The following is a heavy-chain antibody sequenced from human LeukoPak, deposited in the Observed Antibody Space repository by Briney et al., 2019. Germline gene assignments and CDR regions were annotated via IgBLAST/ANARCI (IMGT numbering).Heavy chain of an antibody. CDR3: AKLRNRYFQFYMDV. CDR2: INYSGST. Sequence: SETLSLTCTASGGYISSSSHYWGWIRQSPGKGLEWIGSINYSGSTSYNPSLKSRVAISVDTSKNHFTLNLSSVTATDTAVFYCAKLRNRYFQFYMDVWGTGTTVTVSS. D-gene: IGHD3-9*01. V-gene: IGHV4-39*02. J-gene: IGHJ6*03. CDR1: GGYISSSSHY.